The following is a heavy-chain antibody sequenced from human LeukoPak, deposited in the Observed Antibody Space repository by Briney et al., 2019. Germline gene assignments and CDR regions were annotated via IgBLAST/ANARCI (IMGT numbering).Heavy chain of an antibody. V-gene: IGHV4-4*09. Sequence: PSETLSLTCTVSGGSISSYYWSWIRQPPGKGLEWIGYIYTSGSTNYNPSLKSRVTISVDTSKNQFSLKLSSVTAADTAVYYCARGIAAAGPGDYWGQGTLVTVSS. CDR2: IYTSGST. CDR1: GGSISSYY. J-gene: IGHJ4*02. D-gene: IGHD6-13*01. CDR3: ARGIAAAGPGDY.